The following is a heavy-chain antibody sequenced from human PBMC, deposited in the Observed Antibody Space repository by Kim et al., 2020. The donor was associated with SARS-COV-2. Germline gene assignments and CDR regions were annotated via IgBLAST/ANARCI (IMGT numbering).Heavy chain of an antibody. CDR1: GFTFSSYA. CDR3: ARDGIAAAGLRDHYYYG. CDR2: ISYDGSKK. D-gene: IGHD6-13*01. J-gene: IGHJ6*01. Sequence: GGSLRLSCAASGFTFSSYAMHWVRQAPGKGLEWVAIISYDGSKKYYADSVKGRFTISRDNSKNTLYLQMNSLRAEDTAIYYCARDGIAAAGLRDHYYYG. V-gene: IGHV3-30*04.